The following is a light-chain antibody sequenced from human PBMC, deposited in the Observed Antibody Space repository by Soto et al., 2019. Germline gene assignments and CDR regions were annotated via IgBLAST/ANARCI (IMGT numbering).Light chain of an antibody. V-gene: IGLV1-47*02. CDR1: SSNIGTNS. CDR3: AAWDDSLSAGL. CDR2: NSD. Sequence: QPVLTQPPSASGTPGQRVTISCSGSSSNIGTNSVYWYQQLPGTAPKLLIYNSDKRPSGVPDRFSGSKSGTSGSLAISGLRSEDEADYFCAAWDDSLSAGLFGGGTKVTVL. J-gene: IGLJ2*01.